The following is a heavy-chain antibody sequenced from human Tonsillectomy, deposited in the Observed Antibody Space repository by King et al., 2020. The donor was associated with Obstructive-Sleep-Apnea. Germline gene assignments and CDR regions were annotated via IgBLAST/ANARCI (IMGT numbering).Heavy chain of an antibody. CDR1: GVSIRSSSYY. V-gene: IGHV4-39*07. CDR2: IYYSGNT. J-gene: IGHJ4*02. D-gene: IGHD3-10*01. CDR3: ARGWRSFDY. Sequence: LQLQESGPGLVKPSETLSLTCTVSGVSIRSSSYYWGWIRQPPGKGLEWIGSIYYSGNTYYDPSLKSRVTISVDTSKNQFSLKLSPVTAAGTAVYYCARGWRSFDYWGQGTLVTVSS.